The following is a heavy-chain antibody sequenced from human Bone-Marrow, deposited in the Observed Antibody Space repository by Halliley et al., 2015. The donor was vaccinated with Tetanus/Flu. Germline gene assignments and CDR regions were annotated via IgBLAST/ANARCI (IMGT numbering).Heavy chain of an antibody. Sequence: SGFTFGDFAMQWVRQAPGKGLEWVAVIWNDGTNPCYADSVKGRFTISRDKSKRTLHLQMNSLRADDTAIYYCARDAGTQPAWYFDFWGRGTLVTVSS. CDR2: IWNDGTNP. CDR1: GFTFGDFA. D-gene: IGHD2-15*01. V-gene: IGHV3-33*01. CDR3: ARDAGTQPAWYFDF. J-gene: IGHJ2*01.